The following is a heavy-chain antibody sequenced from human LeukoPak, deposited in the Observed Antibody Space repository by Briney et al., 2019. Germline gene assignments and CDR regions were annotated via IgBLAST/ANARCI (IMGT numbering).Heavy chain of an antibody. Sequence: ASVKVSCKASGYTFTGYYMHWVRQAPGRGLEWMGRINPNSGGTNYAQKFQCRVTMTRDTSISTAYMGLSRLRSDDTAVYYCARVFSVWYLDYWGQGTLVTVSS. J-gene: IGHJ4*02. CDR1: GYTFTGYY. CDR2: INPNSGGT. D-gene: IGHD5/OR15-5a*01. V-gene: IGHV1-2*06. CDR3: ARVFSVWYLDY.